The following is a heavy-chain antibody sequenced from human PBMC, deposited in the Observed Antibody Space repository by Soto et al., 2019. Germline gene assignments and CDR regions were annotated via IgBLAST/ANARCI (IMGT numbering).Heavy chain of an antibody. V-gene: IGHV1-69*02. CDR3: ARVPLVVLNYFES. CDR1: GGTFRNYP. Sequence: QVQLVQSGTEVKKPGSSVKVSCKASGGTFRNYPINWVRQAPGQGLEWMGSIFPLTDIPDYAQNFQARLTISADKSTSTAYRELSSLTSDYTAMYFCARVPLVVLNYFESWGQGTLVTVSS. J-gene: IGHJ4*02. CDR2: IFPLTDIP.